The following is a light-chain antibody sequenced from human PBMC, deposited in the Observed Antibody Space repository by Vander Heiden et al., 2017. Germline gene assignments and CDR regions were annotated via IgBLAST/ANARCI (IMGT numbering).Light chain of an antibody. V-gene: IGLV2-11*01. J-gene: IGLJ1*01. CDR3: YSYTDSFTSV. Sequence: QSVTISCTGTSSDVGAYNFVSWYQQHPGKAPKLLIYEVSERPLGGPDRFSGSQSGNTASLTISGLQAEDEADYYCYSYTDSFTSVFGTGTKVTVL. CDR1: SSDVGAYNF. CDR2: EVS.